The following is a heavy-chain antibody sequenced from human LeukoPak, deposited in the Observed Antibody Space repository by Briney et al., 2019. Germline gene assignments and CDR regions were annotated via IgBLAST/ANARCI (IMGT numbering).Heavy chain of an antibody. V-gene: IGHV1-69*04. CDR2: LIPIVDIR. Sequence: SVKVSCKASGGTFSNYGISWVRQAPGQGLEWMGRLIPIVDIRNYAQKFQGRVTITADKSTTIAYLELSSLRSEDTAVYYCARDGPLSGSHYKPLDYWGQGTLVTVSS. CDR3: ARDGPLSGSHYKPLDY. CDR1: GGTFSNYG. J-gene: IGHJ4*02. D-gene: IGHD3-10*01.